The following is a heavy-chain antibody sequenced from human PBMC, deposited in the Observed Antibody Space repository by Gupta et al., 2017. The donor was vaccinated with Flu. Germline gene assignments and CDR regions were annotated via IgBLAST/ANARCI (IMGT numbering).Heavy chain of an antibody. J-gene: IGHJ4*02. Sequence: QVQLQESGPGLVKPSQTLSLTCTVSGAPINSAGYFWSWIRQHPGKGLEWLGYIYYSGSTYYNPSLKSRVTISLDKSKNQFSLNLSSVTAADTAVYYCARGEYGSMWSDFDYWGQGTLVTVSS. D-gene: IGHD2-21*01. CDR3: ARGEYGSMWSDFDY. V-gene: IGHV4-31*03. CDR2: IYYSGST. CDR1: GAPINSAGYF.